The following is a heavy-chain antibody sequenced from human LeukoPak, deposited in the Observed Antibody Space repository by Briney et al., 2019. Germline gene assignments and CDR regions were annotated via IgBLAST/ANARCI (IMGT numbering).Heavy chain of an antibody. J-gene: IGHJ4*02. V-gene: IGHV7-4-1*02. CDR2: INTKTGNA. Sequence: ASVKVSCKASGYTFTNYAMNWVRQAPGQGLEWMGWINTKTGNAAYAQGFTGRFVFSLDTSGSTAYLHISSLETEDTAIYYCARGRDGYSPYWGQGTLVTVSS. D-gene: IGHD5-24*01. CDR3: ARGRDGYSPY. CDR1: GYTFTNYA.